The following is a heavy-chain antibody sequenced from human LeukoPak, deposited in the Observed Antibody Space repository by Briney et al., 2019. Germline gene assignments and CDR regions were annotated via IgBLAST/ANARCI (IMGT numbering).Heavy chain of an antibody. V-gene: IGHV4-39*01. CDR1: GGSISSSNYY. CDR2: ISYSGST. J-gene: IGHJ6*02. Sequence: SETLSLTCTVSGGSISSSNYYWGWIRQSPGKGLVYIGSISYSGSTYYNPSLKSRVSISVDTPKNQFSLKVTSVTAADTAVFYCARHYVDIRTVGASYYYYGLDVWGQGTTVTVSS. CDR3: ARHYVDIRTVGASYYYYGLDV. D-gene: IGHD3-16*02.